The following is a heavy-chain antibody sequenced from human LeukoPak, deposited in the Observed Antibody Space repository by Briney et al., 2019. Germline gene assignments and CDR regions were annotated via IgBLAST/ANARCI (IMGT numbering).Heavy chain of an antibody. V-gene: IGHV4-59*12. Sequence: KTSETLSLTCTVSGGSISSYYWSWIRQPPGKGLEWIGYIYYSGSTNYNPSLKSRVTISVDTSKNQFSLKLSSVTAADTAVYYCARDRYYYDSSGGRIFDYWGQGTLVTVSS. J-gene: IGHJ4*02. D-gene: IGHD3-22*01. CDR2: IYYSGST. CDR1: GGSISSYY. CDR3: ARDRYYYDSSGGRIFDY.